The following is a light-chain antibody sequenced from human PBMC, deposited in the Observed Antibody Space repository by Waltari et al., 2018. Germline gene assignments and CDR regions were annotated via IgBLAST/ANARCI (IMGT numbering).Light chain of an antibody. CDR1: QSLLYNSNDKNY. J-gene: IGKJ1*01. CDR3: QQYYSRRT. CDR2: WAS. V-gene: IGKV4-1*01. Sequence: DIVMTQSPDSLAVSLGERVTINCKSSQSLLYNSNDKNYLAWYQQKPGQPPKLLFYWASTRHSGVPDRFSGSGSATDFTFTISSLQAEDVAVYYCQQYYSRRTFGQGTRVEIK.